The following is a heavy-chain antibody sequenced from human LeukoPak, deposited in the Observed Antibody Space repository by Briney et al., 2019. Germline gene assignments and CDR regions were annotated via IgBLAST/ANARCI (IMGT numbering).Heavy chain of an antibody. J-gene: IGHJ5*02. V-gene: IGHV4-4*07. D-gene: IGHD3-10*01. Sequence: PSETLSLTCSFSGGSISSYYWSSIRQPAGKGLEWIGRIYTSGSTNYNPSLKSRVTISGHKSKNQFSLKLSSVTAADTAVYYCARGRVSSDYGSVWFDPWGQGTLVTVSS. CDR3: ARGRVSSDYGSVWFDP. CDR1: GGSISSYY. CDR2: IYTSGST.